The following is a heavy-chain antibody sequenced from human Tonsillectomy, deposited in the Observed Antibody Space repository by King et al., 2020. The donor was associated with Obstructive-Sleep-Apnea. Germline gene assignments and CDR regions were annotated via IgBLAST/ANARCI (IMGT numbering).Heavy chain of an antibody. J-gene: IGHJ2*01. V-gene: IGHV3-11*01. Sequence: VQLVESGGGLVKPGVSLRLSCSASEFTFSDYYMTWIRQAPGKVLDGVSYISSSGFTLYYAVSVKGRFTISRDNAKSSLQLQLNTLRAEDTAVYYCARAAGSWYFDLWGRGTLVTVSS. CDR2: ISSSGFTL. CDR1: EFTFSDYY. CDR3: ARAAGSWYFDL. D-gene: IGHD6-25*01.